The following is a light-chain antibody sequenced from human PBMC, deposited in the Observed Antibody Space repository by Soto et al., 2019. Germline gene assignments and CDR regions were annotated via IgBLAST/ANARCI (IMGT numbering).Light chain of an antibody. CDR2: DVN. CDR1: SSDVGAYNY. J-gene: IGLJ2*01. V-gene: IGLV2-11*01. CDR3: CSYAGSKTLI. Sequence: QSALTQPRSVSGSPGQSVTISCTGTSSDVGAYNYVSWYQQYPDKVTKVIIYDVNQRPSGVPDRFSGSKSANTASLTISGLQPEDEADYYCCSYAGSKTLILGGGTKLTLL.